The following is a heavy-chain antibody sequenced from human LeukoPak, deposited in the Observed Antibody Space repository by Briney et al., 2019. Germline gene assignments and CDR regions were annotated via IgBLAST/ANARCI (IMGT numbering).Heavy chain of an antibody. CDR2: IYTSGST. CDR3: ARVLSDVFGSSWSGWFDP. CDR1: GDSISSYY. J-gene: IGHJ5*02. V-gene: IGHV4-4*07. D-gene: IGHD6-13*01. Sequence: SETLSLTCNVSGDSISSYYWSWIRQPAGKGLEWIGRIYTSGSTNYNPSLKSRVTMSVDTSKNQFSLKLSSVTAADTAVYYCARVLSDVFGSSWSGWFDPWGQGTLVTVSS.